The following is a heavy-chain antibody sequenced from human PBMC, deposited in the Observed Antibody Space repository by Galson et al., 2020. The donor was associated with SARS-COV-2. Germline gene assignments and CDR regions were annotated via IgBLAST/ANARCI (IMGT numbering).Heavy chain of an antibody. CDR1: AFTFSNHW. Sequence: GGSLRLSCAVSAFTFSNHWMHWVRQAPGKGLVWVSRIYSEGSSTSYADSVKGRFTISGDNAKNTLYLQMNSLRGEDTAVYYCARGDMGNDYFDYWGQGTLVTVSS. CDR2: IYSEGSST. CDR3: ARGDMGNDYFDY. D-gene: IGHD7-27*01. V-gene: IGHV3-74*01. J-gene: IGHJ4*02.